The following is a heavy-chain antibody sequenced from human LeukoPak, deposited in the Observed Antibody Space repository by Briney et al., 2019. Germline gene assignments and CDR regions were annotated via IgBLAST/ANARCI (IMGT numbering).Heavy chain of an antibody. D-gene: IGHD3-10*01. CDR3: ASLGGGSGSSHNPLVDH. CDR1: GFSFSIYS. V-gene: IGHV3-21*01. CDR2: VSGVSDYI. Sequence: GGSLRPSCAAPGFSFSIYSLNWVRTGPGKGWGWVSPVSGVSDYIYYADSVKGRFTISRDNAINSLYLQMNSLRAEDTAVYYCASLGGGSGSSHNPLVDHWGQGTLVTVSS. J-gene: IGHJ4*02.